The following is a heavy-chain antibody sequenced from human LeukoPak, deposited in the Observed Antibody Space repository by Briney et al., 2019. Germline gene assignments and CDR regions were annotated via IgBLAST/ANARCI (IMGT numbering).Heavy chain of an antibody. CDR3: ATGGYYFDF. D-gene: IGHD3-16*01. CDR1: GFTFSNAW. J-gene: IGHJ4*02. CDR2: IKSKPVGGTI. Sequence: GGSLRLSCAGSGFTFSNAWMNWVRQAPGRGLEWVGRIKSKPVGGTIDYAAPVKGRSTIARDDSKNTVYLQMSSLETEDTAVYYCATGGYYFDFWGQGTLVTVSS. V-gene: IGHV3-15*01.